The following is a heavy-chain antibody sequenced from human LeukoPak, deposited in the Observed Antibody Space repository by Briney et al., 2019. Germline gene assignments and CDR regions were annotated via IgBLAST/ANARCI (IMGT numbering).Heavy chain of an antibody. J-gene: IGHJ4*02. CDR3: ARALRGEGYCSSTSCYAARTYFDY. D-gene: IGHD2-2*01. CDR1: GGSISSYY. Sequence: PSETLSLTCTVSGGSISSYYWSWIRQPPGKGLEWIGYIYYSGSTNHNPSLKSRVTISVDTSKNQFSLKLSSVTAADTAVYYCARALRGEGYCSSTSCYAARTYFDYWGQGTLVTVSS. V-gene: IGHV4-59*01. CDR2: IYYSGST.